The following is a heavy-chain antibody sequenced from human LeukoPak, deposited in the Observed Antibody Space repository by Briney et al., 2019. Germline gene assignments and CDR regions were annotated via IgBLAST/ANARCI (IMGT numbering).Heavy chain of an antibody. Sequence: GASVKVSCKASGYTFTGYYMHWLRQAPGQGLKGMGWINPNSGGTNYAQKFQGRVTMTRDTSISTAYMELSRLRSDDTAVYYCARASTGGYYYGSGSQNFDYWGQGTLVTVSS. V-gene: IGHV1-2*02. CDR3: ARASTGGYYYGSGSQNFDY. J-gene: IGHJ4*02. CDR1: GYTFTGYY. CDR2: INPNSGGT. D-gene: IGHD3-10*01.